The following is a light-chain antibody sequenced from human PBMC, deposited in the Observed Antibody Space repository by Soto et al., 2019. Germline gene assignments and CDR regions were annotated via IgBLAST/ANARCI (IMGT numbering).Light chain of an antibody. CDR2: DAS. CDR3: QQYNSFSGT. V-gene: IGKV1-5*01. Sequence: DIQMTQSPSALSASVGDRVIITCRASQYISNWVAWYQQKPGKAPKLLIYDASTLESGVPSRFTGSSSGTEFTLTISSLQPDDFATYDCQQYNSFSGTFGGGNKVQIK. J-gene: IGKJ4*01. CDR1: QYISNW.